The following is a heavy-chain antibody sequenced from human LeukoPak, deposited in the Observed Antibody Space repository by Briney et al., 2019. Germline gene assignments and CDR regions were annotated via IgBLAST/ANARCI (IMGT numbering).Heavy chain of an antibody. CDR1: GYTFTGYY. D-gene: IGHD1-26*01. Sequence: ASVKVSCKASGYTFTGYYMHWVRQAPGQGLEWMGWINPNSGGTNYAQKFQGRVTMTRDTFISTAYMELSRPRSDDTAVYYCARGGVGATHDAFDIWGQGTMVTVSS. V-gene: IGHV1-2*02. CDR3: ARGGVGATHDAFDI. J-gene: IGHJ3*02. CDR2: INPNSGGT.